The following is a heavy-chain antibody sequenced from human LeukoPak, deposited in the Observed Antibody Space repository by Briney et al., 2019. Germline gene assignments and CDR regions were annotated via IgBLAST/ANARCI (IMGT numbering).Heavy chain of an antibody. CDR1: GFTVRSNY. V-gene: IGHV3-53*01. CDR3: AINEVY. Sequence: GGSLRLSCAASGFTVRSNYVSWVRQAPGRGLEWVSVIYSGGSTYYADSVKGRFTISRDNSKNTLYLQMNSLRAEDTAVYYCAINEVYWGRGTLVTVSS. J-gene: IGHJ4*02. CDR2: IYSGGST.